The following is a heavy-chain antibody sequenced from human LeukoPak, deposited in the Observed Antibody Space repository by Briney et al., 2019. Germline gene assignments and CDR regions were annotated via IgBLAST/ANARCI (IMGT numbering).Heavy chain of an antibody. CDR2: INGYNGYT. D-gene: IGHD2-15*01. CDR1: GYTFTTFG. CDR3: ARNTSTTHYDY. V-gene: IGHV1-18*01. Sequence: ASVKVSCKTSGYTFTTFGITWVRQAPGQGLERMGWINGYNGYTNYAQRFQGRVSMTTDTSTSTAYMELGSLSSDDTAVYYCARNTSTTHYDYWGQGTLVTVSS. J-gene: IGHJ4*02.